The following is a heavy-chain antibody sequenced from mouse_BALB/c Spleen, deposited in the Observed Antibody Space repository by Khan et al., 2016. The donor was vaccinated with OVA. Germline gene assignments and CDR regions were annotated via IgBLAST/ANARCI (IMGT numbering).Heavy chain of an antibody. D-gene: IGHD2-4*01. CDR1: GFSLTSYG. V-gene: IGHV2-3*01. CDR2: IWGDGST. CDR3: ASFGLRRSYAMDY. J-gene: IGHJ4*01. Sequence: QVQLQQSGPGLVAPSQSLSITCTVSGFSLTSYGVNWVRQPPGKGLEWLGVIWGDGSTNYHSALKSRLRISKDNSKSQVFLKLNSLQTDDTATYYCASFGLRRSYAMDYWGQGTSVTVSS.